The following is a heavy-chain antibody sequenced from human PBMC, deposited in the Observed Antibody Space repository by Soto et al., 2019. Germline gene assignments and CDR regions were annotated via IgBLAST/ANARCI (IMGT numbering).Heavy chain of an antibody. Sequence: SETLSLTCAVSGYSISSGYYWGWIRQPPGKGLEWIGSIYHSGSTYYNPSLKSRVTISVDTSKNQFSLKLSSVTAADTAVYYCARDGSTTYYYDSSYFDYWGQGTLGTVS. J-gene: IGHJ4*02. CDR3: ARDGSTTYYYDSSYFDY. V-gene: IGHV4-38-2*02. D-gene: IGHD3-22*01. CDR1: GYSISSGYY. CDR2: IYHSGST.